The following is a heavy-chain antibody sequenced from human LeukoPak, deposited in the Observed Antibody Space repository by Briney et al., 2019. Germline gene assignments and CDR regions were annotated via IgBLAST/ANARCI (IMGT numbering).Heavy chain of an antibody. CDR1: GGSFSGYY. V-gene: IGHV4-34*01. Sequence: PSETLSLTCAVYGGSFSGYYWSWIRQPPGKGLEWIEEINHSGSTNYNPSLKSRVTISVDTSKNQFSLKLSSVTAADTAVYYCARGGRYYYDSSGYYYWGQGTLVTVSS. J-gene: IGHJ4*02. CDR2: INHSGST. CDR3: ARGGRYYYDSSGYYY. D-gene: IGHD3-22*01.